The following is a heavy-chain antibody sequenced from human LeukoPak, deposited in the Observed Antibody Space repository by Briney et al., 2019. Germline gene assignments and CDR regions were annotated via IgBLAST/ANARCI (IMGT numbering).Heavy chain of an antibody. J-gene: IGHJ4*02. CDR3: ARWDSGSCSD. Sequence: GGSLRLSCAASGFTLSDHYMDWVRQAPGKGLEWVGRTKNKANSYTTEYAASVKGRFTISRDESKNSLYLQMNSLKTEDTAVYYCARWDSGSCSDWGQGTLVTVSS. CDR2: TKNKANSYTT. D-gene: IGHD1-26*01. CDR1: GFTLSDHY. V-gene: IGHV3-72*01.